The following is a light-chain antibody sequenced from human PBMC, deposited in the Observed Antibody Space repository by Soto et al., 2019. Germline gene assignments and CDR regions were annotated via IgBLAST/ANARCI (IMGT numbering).Light chain of an antibody. J-gene: IGLJ3*02. CDR1: GSNIGADYD. V-gene: IGLV1-40*01. CDR2: SNN. CDR3: QSWDTRLRGSV. Sequence: QAVVTQPPSVSGAPGQRVTISCTGSGSNIGADYDVNWYQQLPGTAPKLLIYSNNNRPSGVPDRFSGSKSGTSASLAITGLQAEDEADYYCQSWDTRLRGSVFGGGTKLTVL.